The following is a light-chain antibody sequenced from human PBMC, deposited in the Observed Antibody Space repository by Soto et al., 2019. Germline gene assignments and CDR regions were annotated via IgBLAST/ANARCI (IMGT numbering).Light chain of an antibody. CDR1: QSVLYSSNNMNY. CDR2: WAS. CDR3: QQYYSAPLT. J-gene: IGKJ4*01. Sequence: DIVMTQSPDSLAVSLGERATINCKSSQSVLYSSNNMNYLAWYQQRLGQPPKLFFYWASTRESGVPDRFSGSGSGTDFTLTISSLQAEDVAVYYCQQYYSAPLTFGGGTKVDI. V-gene: IGKV4-1*01.